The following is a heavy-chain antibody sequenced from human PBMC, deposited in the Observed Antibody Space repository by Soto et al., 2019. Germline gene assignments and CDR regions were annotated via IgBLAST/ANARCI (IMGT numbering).Heavy chain of an antibody. CDR2: MSATGTYI. CDR3: VRGTCIPTDCPLFDY. V-gene: IGHV3-21*01. D-gene: IGHD2-21*01. Sequence: EVQLVESGGGLGKPGESLRLSCAASGFTFSTYSMNWVRQAPGKGLEWVSSMSATGTYIYSSDSVKGRFTISRDNAKNSLYLQMNSLRAEDTAVYYCVRGTCIPTDCPLFDYWGQGTLVTVSS. J-gene: IGHJ4*02. CDR1: GFTFSTYS.